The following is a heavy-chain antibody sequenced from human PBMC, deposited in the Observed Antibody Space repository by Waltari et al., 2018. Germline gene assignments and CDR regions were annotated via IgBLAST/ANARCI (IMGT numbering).Heavy chain of an antibody. V-gene: IGHV3-48*01. CDR3: ARDRQDFWSGYYFDY. Sequence: EVQLVESGGGLVQPGGSLRLSCAASGFTFSSYSMNWVRQAPGKGLEWVSYISSSSSTIDYADSVKGRFTISRDNAKNSLYLQMNSLRAEDTAVYYCARDRQDFWSGYYFDYWGQGTLVTVSS. CDR1: GFTFSSYS. J-gene: IGHJ4*02. D-gene: IGHD3-3*01. CDR2: ISSSSSTI.